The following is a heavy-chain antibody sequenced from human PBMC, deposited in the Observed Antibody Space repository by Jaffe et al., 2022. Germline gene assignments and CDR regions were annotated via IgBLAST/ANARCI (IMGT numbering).Heavy chain of an antibody. V-gene: IGHV3-30*02. CDR1: GFTFSSYG. D-gene: IGHD5-12*01. Sequence: QVQLVESGGGVVQPGGSLRLSCAASGFTFSSYGMHWVRQAPGKGLEWVAFIRYDGSNKYYADSVKGRFTISRDNSKNTLYLQMNSLRAEDTAVYYCAKDHIGYSGYDSWGYFDYWGQGTLVTVSS. CDR3: AKDHIGYSGYDSWGYFDY. J-gene: IGHJ4*02. CDR2: IRYDGSNK.